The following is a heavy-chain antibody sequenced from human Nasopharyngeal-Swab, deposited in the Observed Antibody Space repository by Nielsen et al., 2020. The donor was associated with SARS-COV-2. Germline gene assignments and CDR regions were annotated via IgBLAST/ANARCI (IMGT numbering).Heavy chain of an antibody. Sequence: VRQAPGKGLEWVSYISSSSSTIYYADSVKGRFTISRDNAKNSLYLQMNSLRAEDTAVYYCARGDYYYGMDVWGQGTAVTVSS. V-gene: IGHV3-48*04. CDR3: ARGDYYYGMDV. CDR2: ISSSSSTI. J-gene: IGHJ6*02.